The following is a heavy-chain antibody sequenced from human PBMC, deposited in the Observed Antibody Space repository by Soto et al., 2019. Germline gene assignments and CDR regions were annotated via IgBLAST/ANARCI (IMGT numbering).Heavy chain of an antibody. Sequence: QVQLVQSGAEVKKPGSSVKVSCKTSGVSFNNNGIGWVLQAPGHGLEWMGGVSPPFRTSNYARKFQGRISITADASTGTVNMALSILTSEDTAPYYCARVLYYGSGSYSPYGMDVWGQGTTVTVSS. CDR2: VSPPFRTS. CDR3: ARVLYYGSGSYSPYGMDV. V-gene: IGHV1-69*01. D-gene: IGHD3-10*01. CDR1: GVSFNNNG. J-gene: IGHJ6*02.